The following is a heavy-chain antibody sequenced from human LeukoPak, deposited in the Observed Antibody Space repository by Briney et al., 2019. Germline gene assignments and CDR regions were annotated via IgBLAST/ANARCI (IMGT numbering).Heavy chain of an antibody. CDR3: ARIPVATTYYYYYYMDV. CDR2: INHSGST. D-gene: IGHD5-12*01. CDR1: GGSFSGYY. J-gene: IGHJ6*03. V-gene: IGHV4-34*01. Sequence: SETLSLTCAVYGGSFSGYYWSWIRQPPGKGLEWIGEINHSGSTNYNPSLKSRVTISVDTSKNQFSLKLSSVTAADAAVYYCARIPVATTYYYYYYMDVWGKGTTVTVSS.